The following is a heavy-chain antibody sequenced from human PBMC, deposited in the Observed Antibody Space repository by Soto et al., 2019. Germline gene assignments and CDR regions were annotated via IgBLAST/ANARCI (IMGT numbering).Heavy chain of an antibody. CDR2: ISSSGYI. V-gene: IGHV3-21*01. Sequence: PGGSLRLSCAASGFTFSSYSMNWVRQAPGKGLEWLSSISSSGYIFSTDSVRGRFTISRDNAKNSVYLQINSLRAEDTAVYFCARDCSGGSCYPGMDVWGQGTTVTVSS. D-gene: IGHD2-15*01. CDR3: ARDCSGGSCYPGMDV. J-gene: IGHJ6*02. CDR1: GFTFSSYS.